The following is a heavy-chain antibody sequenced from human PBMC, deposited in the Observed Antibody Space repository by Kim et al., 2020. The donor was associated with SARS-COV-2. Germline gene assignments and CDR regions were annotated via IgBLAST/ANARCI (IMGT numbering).Heavy chain of an antibody. D-gene: IGHD3-10*01. CDR3: ATDGLRYGSGSYFEY. CDR1: GFIFSGYT. J-gene: IGHJ4*01. Sequence: GGSLRLSCAGSGFIFSGYTMHWVRQATGKGLEWVAFISYDGGNKYYVDSVKGRFTTARDNSKNTLYLQMNSLRAEDTVVYYCATDGLRYGSGSYFEYWG. CDR2: ISYDGGNK. V-gene: IGHV3-30*04.